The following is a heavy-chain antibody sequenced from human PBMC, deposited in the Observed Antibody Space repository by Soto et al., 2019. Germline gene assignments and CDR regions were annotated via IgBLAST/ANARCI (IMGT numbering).Heavy chain of an antibody. Sequence: GASVKVSCKASGVTFSSFGISWVRQAPGQGLEWMGGIIPVFGRPNYAQRFRGRLTITADESTNTSYMELIDLTSEDTAVYYCAREASGYDFWGQGTQVTAPQ. J-gene: IGHJ1*01. CDR1: GVTFSSFG. CDR2: IIPVFGRP. V-gene: IGHV1-69*13. CDR3: AREASGYDF. D-gene: IGHD5-12*01.